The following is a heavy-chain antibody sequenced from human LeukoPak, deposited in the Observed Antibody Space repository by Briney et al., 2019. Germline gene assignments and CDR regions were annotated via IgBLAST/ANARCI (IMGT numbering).Heavy chain of an antibody. Sequence: PGGSLRLSCAASGFAFSDHYMDWVRQTPGKGLEWIGRTRNKVHSYTTEYAASVKGRFTISRDDSKNSLYLQMNSLKTEDTAVYYCAGGAYCSGGACPDAFDIWGQGAMVTVSS. D-gene: IGHD2-15*01. V-gene: IGHV3-72*01. CDR3: AGGAYCSGGACPDAFDI. J-gene: IGHJ3*02. CDR1: GFAFSDHY. CDR2: TRNKVHSYTT.